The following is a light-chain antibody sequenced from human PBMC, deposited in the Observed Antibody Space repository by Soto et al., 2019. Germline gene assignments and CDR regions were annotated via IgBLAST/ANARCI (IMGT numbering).Light chain of an antibody. V-gene: IGLV2-8*01. Sequence: QSALTQPPSASGSPGQSVTISCTGTSSDVGGYNYVSWYQQHPGKAPKLMIYEVSKRPSGVPDRFSGSKSGNTASLTVSGLQADDEADYYCSSYAGSNNVFGTGTKVTVL. CDR1: SSDVGGYNY. CDR2: EVS. J-gene: IGLJ1*01. CDR3: SSYAGSNNV.